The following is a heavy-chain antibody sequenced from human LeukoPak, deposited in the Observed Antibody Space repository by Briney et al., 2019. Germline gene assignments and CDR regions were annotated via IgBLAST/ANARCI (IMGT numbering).Heavy chain of an antibody. CDR1: GGSISSYY. CDR3: ARRVGYGSGSDTPGYYFDY. D-gene: IGHD3-10*01. Sequence: SETLSLTCTVSGGSISSYYWSWIRQPPGKGLEWIGYIYYSGSTNYNPSLKSRVTISVDTSKNQFSLKLSSVTAADTAVYYCARRVGYGSGSDTPGYYFDYWGQGTLVTVSS. J-gene: IGHJ4*02. CDR2: IYYSGST. V-gene: IGHV4-59*08.